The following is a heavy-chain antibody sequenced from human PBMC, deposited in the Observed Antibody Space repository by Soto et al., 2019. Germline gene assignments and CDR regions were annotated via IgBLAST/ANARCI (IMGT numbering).Heavy chain of an antibody. Sequence: QVQLVQSGAEVKKPGSSVKVSCKASGGTFGSYAISWVRQAPGQGLEWMGGIIPIFGTANYAQKFQGRVTITADESTSTAYMELSSLRSEDTAVYYCATGTYYDFWSGYSSYWYFDLWGRGTLVTVSS. D-gene: IGHD3-3*01. V-gene: IGHV1-69*01. CDR2: IIPIFGTA. J-gene: IGHJ2*01. CDR1: GGTFGSYA. CDR3: ATGTYYDFWSGYSSYWYFDL.